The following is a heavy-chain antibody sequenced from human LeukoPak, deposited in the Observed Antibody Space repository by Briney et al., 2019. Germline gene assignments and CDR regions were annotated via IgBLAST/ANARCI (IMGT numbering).Heavy chain of an antibody. Sequence: SETLSLTCAVSGGSVSGYYWSWIRQPPGKGPEWIGKISHSGSTNYNPSLKSRVTISVDTSTNQFSLNLSSVTAADTAVYYCARSVNAFDIWGQGTMVTVSS. V-gene: IGHV4-34*01. CDR1: GGSVSGYY. CDR2: ISHSGST. J-gene: IGHJ3*02. CDR3: ARSVNAFDI.